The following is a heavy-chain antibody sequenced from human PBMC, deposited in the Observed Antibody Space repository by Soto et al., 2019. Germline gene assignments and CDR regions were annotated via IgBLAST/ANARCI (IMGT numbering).Heavy chain of an antibody. V-gene: IGHV1-18*01. CDR2: ISAYSGNT. CDR3: ARDPNPGALRYYFYH. D-gene: IGHD1-20*01. J-gene: IGHJ4*02. CDR1: GYTFSSYG. Sequence: ASVKVSCKAYGYTFSSYGLSWVRQAPGQGLEWMGWISAYSGNTVYTQRFKGRLTMATDTSTGTAYMDLSSLTSEDTTVYYCARDPNPGALRYYFYHWGQGTLVTVSS.